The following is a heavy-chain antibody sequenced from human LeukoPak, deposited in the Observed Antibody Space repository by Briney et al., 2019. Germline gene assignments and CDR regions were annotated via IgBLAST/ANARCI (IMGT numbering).Heavy chain of an antibody. CDR2: ISYDGSNK. J-gene: IGHJ5*02. D-gene: IGHD1-14*01. CDR3: ARDFEPYNWFDP. Sequence: PGRSLRLSCAASGFTFSSYDMHWVRQAPGKGLEWVAVISYDGSNKYYADSVKGRFTISRDNAKNSLYLQMNSLRAEDTAVYYCARDFEPYNWFDPWGQGTLVTVSS. V-gene: IGHV3-30*03. CDR1: GFTFSSYD.